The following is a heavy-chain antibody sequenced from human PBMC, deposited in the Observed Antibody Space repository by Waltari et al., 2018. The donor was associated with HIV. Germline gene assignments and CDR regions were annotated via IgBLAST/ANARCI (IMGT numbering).Heavy chain of an antibody. Sequence: QVQLQESGPGLVKPSETLSLTCSVSDYSITSGYYWGWIRQSPGRGLEWIGSISHSGTTVYSPSLKSRVTLFRDTSKNQFFLKLTSATAEDTAVYYCASTYYDLLEGWYFDFLGQGRLVTVSS. V-gene: IGHV4-38-2*02. D-gene: IGHD3-3*01. J-gene: IGHJ4*02. CDR3: ASTYYDLLEGWYFDF. CDR1: DYSITSGYY. CDR2: ISHSGTT.